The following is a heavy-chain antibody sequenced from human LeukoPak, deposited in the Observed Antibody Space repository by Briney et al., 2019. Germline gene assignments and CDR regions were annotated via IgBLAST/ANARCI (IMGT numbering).Heavy chain of an antibody. CDR1: GGSFSGYY. J-gene: IGHJ4*02. V-gene: IGHV4-34*01. D-gene: IGHD3-22*01. CDR3: ARHGTYDSSGYYSLDY. CDR2: INHSGST. Sequence: SETLSLTCAVYGGSFSGYYWSWIRQPPGKGLEWIGEINHSGSTNYNPSLKSRVTISVDTSKNQFSLKLSSVTAADTAVYYCARHGTYDSSGYYSLDYWGQGTLVTVSS.